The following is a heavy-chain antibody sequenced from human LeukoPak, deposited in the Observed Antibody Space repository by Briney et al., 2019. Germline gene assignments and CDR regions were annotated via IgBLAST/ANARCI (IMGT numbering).Heavy chain of an antibody. V-gene: IGHV5-51*01. CDR2: IYPGDSDT. CDR3: ARLTPDGWGIIYYGSGSSNWFDP. CDR1: GYSFTSYW. Sequence: GESLKISCKGSGYSFTSYWIGWVRQMPGKGLEWMGIIYPGDSDTRYSPSFQGQVTISADKSISTAYLQWSSLKASDTAMYYCARLTPDGWGIIYYGSGSSNWFDPWGQGTLVTVSS. D-gene: IGHD3-10*01. J-gene: IGHJ5*02.